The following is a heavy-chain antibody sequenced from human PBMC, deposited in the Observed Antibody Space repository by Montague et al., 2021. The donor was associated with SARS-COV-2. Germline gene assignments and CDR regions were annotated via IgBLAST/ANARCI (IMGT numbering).Heavy chain of an antibody. CDR3: SRAGGFFDYWSGYSSSAGFFDP. D-gene: IGHD3-3*01. J-gene: IGHJ5*02. Sequence: SETLSLTCTVSGGSVSNYYLSWIRQSPGKGLQWLGYIYYSGSTDYNPSLKSRVTMSVARSKNQLPLRLNSVPTSDTAADFCSRAGGFFDYWSGYSSSAGFFDPWGQGTLVTVSS. CDR2: IYYSGST. CDR1: GGSVSNYY. V-gene: IGHV4-59*02.